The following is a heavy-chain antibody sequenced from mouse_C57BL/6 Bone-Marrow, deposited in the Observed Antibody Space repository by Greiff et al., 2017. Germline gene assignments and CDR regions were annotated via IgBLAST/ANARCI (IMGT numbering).Heavy chain of an antibody. CDR3: ARHPTVVPFDY. CDR2: ISSGGSYT. V-gene: IGHV5-6*02. J-gene: IGHJ2*01. CDR1: GFTFSSYG. D-gene: IGHD1-1*01. Sequence: DVKLVESGGDLVKPGGSLKLSCAASGFTFSSYGMSWVRQTPDKRLAWVATISSGGSYTYYPDSVKGRFTISRDNAKNTLYLQMSSLKSEDTAMYYCARHPTVVPFDYWGQGTTLTVSS.